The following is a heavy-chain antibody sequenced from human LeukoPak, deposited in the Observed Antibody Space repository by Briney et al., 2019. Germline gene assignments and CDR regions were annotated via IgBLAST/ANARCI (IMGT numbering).Heavy chain of an antibody. CDR3: ARQPGYSGYDYDY. CDR2: MIPNSGNT. CDR1: GYTFTSYD. D-gene: IGHD5-12*01. V-gene: IGHV1-8*03. Sequence: GASVKVSCKASGYTFTSYDINWVRQATGQGIEWMGWMIPNSGNTGYAQKFQGRVTITRNTSISTAYMELSSLRSEDTAVYYCARQPGYSGYDYDYWGQGTLVTVSS. J-gene: IGHJ4*02.